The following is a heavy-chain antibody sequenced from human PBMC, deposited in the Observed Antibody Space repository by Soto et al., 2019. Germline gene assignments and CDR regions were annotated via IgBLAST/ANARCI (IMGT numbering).Heavy chain of an antibody. CDR2: ISYDGSNK. J-gene: IGHJ6*02. CDR1: GFTFSSYA. Sequence: GGSLRLSCAASGFTFSSYAMHWVRQAPGKGLEWVAVISYDGSNKYYADSVKGRFTISRDNSKNTLYLQMNSLRAEDTAVYYCARDEMYYDFWSGPRGRYYGMDVWGQGTTVTVSS. D-gene: IGHD3-3*01. CDR3: ARDEMYYDFWSGPRGRYYGMDV. V-gene: IGHV3-30-3*01.